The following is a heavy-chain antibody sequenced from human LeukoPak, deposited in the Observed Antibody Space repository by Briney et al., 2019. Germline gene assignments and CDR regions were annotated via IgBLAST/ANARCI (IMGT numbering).Heavy chain of an antibody. CDR2: IYYSGST. CDR3: ARLEEYSSSSGGWFDP. CDR1: GDSISSSSYY. Sequence: SETLSLTCTVSGDSISSSSYYWGWIRQPPGKGLEWIGSIYYSGSTYYNPSLKSRVTISVDTSKNQFSLKLSSVTAADTAVYYCARLEEYSSSSGGWFDPWGQGTLVTVSS. D-gene: IGHD6-6*01. V-gene: IGHV4-39*01. J-gene: IGHJ5*02.